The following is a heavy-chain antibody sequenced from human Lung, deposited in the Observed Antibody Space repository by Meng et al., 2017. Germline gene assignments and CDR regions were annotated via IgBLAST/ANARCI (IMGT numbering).Heavy chain of an antibody. CDR2: ISSSSA. CDR1: GLTFSSYS. J-gene: IGHJ4*02. V-gene: IGHV3-21*01. Sequence: EVQLVESGGGLVKPGRSLRLSCAASGLTFSSYSMNWVRQAPGKGLEWVSSISSSSAYADSVKGRFTISRDNAKNSLYLQMNSLRAEDTAVYYCARGRVVVAATPSDYWGQGTLVTVSS. CDR3: ARGRVVVAATPSDY. D-gene: IGHD2-15*01.